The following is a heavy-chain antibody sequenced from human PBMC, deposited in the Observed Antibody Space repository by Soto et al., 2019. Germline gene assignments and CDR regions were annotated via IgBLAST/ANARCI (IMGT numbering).Heavy chain of an antibody. D-gene: IGHD2-15*01. CDR1: GFTFDEYT. CDR3: VRDADITLTNPPRQNYYYNGMDV. CDR2: VRWDGRSA. J-gene: IGHJ6*02. Sequence: GGSLRLSCAASGFTFDEYTMHWVRQAPGKGLEWVSLVRWDGRSAQYADSVKGRFTTSRDNSQNSLYLQMNSLRSEDTAIYYCVRDADITLTNPPRQNYYYNGMDVWGQGTTVTVSS. V-gene: IGHV3-43*01.